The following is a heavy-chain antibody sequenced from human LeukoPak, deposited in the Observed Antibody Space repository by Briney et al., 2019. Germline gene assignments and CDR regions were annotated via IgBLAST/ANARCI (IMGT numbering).Heavy chain of an antibody. CDR3: ARVGNQRWLQYDY. D-gene: IGHD5-24*01. CDR1: GFIVSANY. V-gene: IGHV3-53*01. Sequence: GGSLRLSCAASGFIVSANYMSWVRQAPGKGLEWVSVIYSGGSTYYADSVKGRFTIPRDNSKSTLYLQMNNLRAEDTAVYYCARVGNQRWLQYDYWGQGTLVTVSS. J-gene: IGHJ4*02. CDR2: IYSGGST.